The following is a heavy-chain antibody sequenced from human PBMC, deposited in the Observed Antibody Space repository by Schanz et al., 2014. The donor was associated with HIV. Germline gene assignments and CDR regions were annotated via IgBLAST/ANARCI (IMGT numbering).Heavy chain of an antibody. CDR1: GFTFSSYA. J-gene: IGHJ2*01. Sequence: EVQLLESGGGLVQPGGSLRLSCAASGFTFSSYAMSWVRQAPGKGLEWVSRMNNDVSSRLYADSVRGRFTISRDNAKNSLFLQMNSLRAEDTAVYYCARKTGTPLDWYFDLWGRGTLVTVSS. V-gene: IGHV3-23*03. D-gene: IGHD1-1*01. CDR3: ARKTGTPLDWYFDL. CDR2: MNNDVSSR.